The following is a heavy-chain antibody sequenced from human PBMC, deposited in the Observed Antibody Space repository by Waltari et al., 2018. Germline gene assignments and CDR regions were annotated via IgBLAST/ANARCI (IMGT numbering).Heavy chain of an antibody. J-gene: IGHJ4*02. CDR3: ARDHVRMQWLAYFDY. V-gene: IGHV4-34*01. CDR1: GGSFSGYY. Sequence: QVQLQQWGAGLLKPSETLSLTCAVYGGSFSGYYWSCSCKPPGKGLEWIGEINNSGSTNYNPSLKSRVTISVDTSKNQFSLKLSSVTAADTAVYYCARDHVRMQWLAYFDYWGQGTLVTVSS. D-gene: IGHD6-19*01. CDR2: INNSGST.